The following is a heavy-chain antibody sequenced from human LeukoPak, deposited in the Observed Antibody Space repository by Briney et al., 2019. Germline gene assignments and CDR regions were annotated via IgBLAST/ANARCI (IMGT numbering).Heavy chain of an antibody. J-gene: IGHJ5*02. CDR3: ARDAYVGICTSA. Sequence: GGSLRLSCAASGFTFSSYAMSWVRHAPGKGLEWVSSIPASGGSTYYADSVKGRFTISRDNAKNSLYLQMNSLRAEDTAVYYCARDAYVGICTSAWGQRTLVTVSS. CDR2: IPASGGST. V-gene: IGHV3-23*01. CDR1: GFTFSSYA. D-gene: IGHD2-15*01.